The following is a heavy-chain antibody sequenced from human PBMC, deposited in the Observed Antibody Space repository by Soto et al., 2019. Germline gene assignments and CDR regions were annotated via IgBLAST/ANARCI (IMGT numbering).Heavy chain of an antibody. CDR3: VREYSSSWFDY. D-gene: IGHD6-13*01. Sequence: GGSLRLSCAASGFTFRSEWMSWVRQAPGKGLEWVANIKQDGSEKYYVDSVKGRFTISRDNAKNSLYLQMNSLRADDTAVYYCVREYSSSWFDYWGQGTLVTVSS. J-gene: IGHJ5*01. V-gene: IGHV3-7*03. CDR1: GFTFRSEW. CDR2: IKQDGSEK.